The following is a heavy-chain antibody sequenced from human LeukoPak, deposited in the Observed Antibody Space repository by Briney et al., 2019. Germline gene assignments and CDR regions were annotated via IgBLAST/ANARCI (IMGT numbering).Heavy chain of an antibody. V-gene: IGHV3-66*02. CDR2: IYSGGST. CDR3: AVVLRFLEYLVY. D-gene: IGHD3-3*01. Sequence: GGSLRLSCAASGFTVSSNYMSWVRQAPGKGLEGVSVIYSGGSTYYADSVKGRFTISRDNSKNTLYLQVNSLRAEDTAVYYCAVVLRFLEYLVYWGQGTLVTVSS. J-gene: IGHJ4*02. CDR1: GFTVSSNY.